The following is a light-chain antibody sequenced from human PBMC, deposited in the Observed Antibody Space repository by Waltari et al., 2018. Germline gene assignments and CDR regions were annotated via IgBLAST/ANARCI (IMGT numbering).Light chain of an antibody. J-gene: IGLJ7*01. CDR3: GTWDSSLSGAV. V-gene: IGLV1-51*02. Sequence: QSVLTQPPSVSAAPGKRVTISRPGGSSNIGNNYVYWYRQFPGTAPKLLIYENTERPSGVPGRFSGAKSGTSATLDITGLQAGDEADYYCGTWDSSLSGAVFGGGTHLTVL. CDR2: ENT. CDR1: SSNIGNNY.